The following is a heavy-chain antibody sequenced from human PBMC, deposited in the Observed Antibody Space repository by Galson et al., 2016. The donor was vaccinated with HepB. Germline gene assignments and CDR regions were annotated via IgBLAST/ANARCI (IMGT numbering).Heavy chain of an antibody. CDR1: GLTLRHFA. Sequence: SLRLSCAASGLTLRHFAMHWVRQAPGKGLEWLAVISFDGEKKVYADSVRGRFTISRDNSDNTLHLRMNNLRPDDTGLYYCARVPTGFRYDTTDFPASPLDGYGGQGTLVSGSS. D-gene: IGHD3-3*01. CDR2: ISFDGEKK. V-gene: IGHV3-30*04. CDR3: ARVPTGFRYDTTDFPASPLDGY. J-gene: IGHJ4*02.